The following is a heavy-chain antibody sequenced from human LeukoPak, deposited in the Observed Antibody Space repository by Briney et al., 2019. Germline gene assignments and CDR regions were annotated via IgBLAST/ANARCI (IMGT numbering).Heavy chain of an antibody. V-gene: IGHV3-23*01. J-gene: IGHJ6*02. D-gene: IGHD1-26*01. CDR3: AKYSGSYTYYDMDV. Sequence: GGSLRLSCAASGFTFGSYAMTWVRQARGKGLEWVSSISGSDGSTYYADSVKGRFTISRDNSKNTLYLQMNSLRAEDTAVYYCAKYSGSYTYYDMDVWGQGTTVTVSS. CDR2: ISGSDGST. CDR1: GFTFGSYA.